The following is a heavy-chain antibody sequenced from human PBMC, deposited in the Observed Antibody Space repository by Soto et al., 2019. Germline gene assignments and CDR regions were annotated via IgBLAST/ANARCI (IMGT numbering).Heavy chain of an antibody. Sequence: GGSLRLSCAASGFTFNRYVMHWVRQAPGKGLEWVAAISIDGTGKWYAASVKGRFTLSRDNSINTLYLQMNDLRPEDTALYYCAKATATGGGAFDICGQGTKVTVSS. CDR3: AKATATGGGAFDI. V-gene: IGHV3-30-3*01. CDR1: GFTFNRYV. CDR2: ISIDGTGK. D-gene: IGHD2-8*02. J-gene: IGHJ3*02.